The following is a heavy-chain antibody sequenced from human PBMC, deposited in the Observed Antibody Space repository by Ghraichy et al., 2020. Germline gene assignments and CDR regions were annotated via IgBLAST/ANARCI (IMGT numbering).Heavy chain of an antibody. CDR2: ISGNGDTT. D-gene: IGHD2-8*01. Sequence: GGSLRLSCAASGFTFSTYAMSWVRQAPGKGLEWVSGISGNGDTTYYADSVKGRFTISRDNSKNTLYLQMNSLRADDTAVYYCAKVREGTSGNDYFDYWGQGNLVTGSS. V-gene: IGHV3-23*01. J-gene: IGHJ4*02. CDR3: AKVREGTSGNDYFDY. CDR1: GFTFSTYA.